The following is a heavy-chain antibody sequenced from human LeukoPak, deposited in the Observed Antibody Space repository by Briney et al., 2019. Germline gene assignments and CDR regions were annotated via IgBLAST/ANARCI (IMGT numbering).Heavy chain of an antibody. CDR2: INPNSGGT. J-gene: IGHJ5*02. CDR3: ARDRSITAWFDP. V-gene: IGHV1-2*02. Sequence: ASVKVSCKASGYTFTGYYMHWVRQAPGQGLEWMGWINPNSGGTNYAQKFQGRVTMTRDTSISTAYMELSSLRSDDTAVYYCARDRSITAWFDPWGQGTLVTVSS. CDR1: GYTFTGYY. D-gene: IGHD3-10*01.